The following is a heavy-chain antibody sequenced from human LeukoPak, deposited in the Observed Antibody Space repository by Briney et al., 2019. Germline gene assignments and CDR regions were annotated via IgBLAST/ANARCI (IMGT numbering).Heavy chain of an antibody. J-gene: IGHJ4*02. CDR1: GFTFSSYS. V-gene: IGHV3-48*04. CDR3: ARAWGSAYDLNY. CDR2: ISTSSRTI. D-gene: IGHD5-12*01. Sequence: PGGSLRLSCAASGFTFSSYSMIWVRQAPGKGLEWVSYISTSSRTIYYADSVKGRFTISRDNAKNSLYLQMNSLRAEDTAVYYCARAWGSAYDLNYWGQGTLVTVSP.